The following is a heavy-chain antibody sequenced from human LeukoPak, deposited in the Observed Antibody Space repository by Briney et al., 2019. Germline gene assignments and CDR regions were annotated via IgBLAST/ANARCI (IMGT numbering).Heavy chain of an antibody. CDR2: IIPIFGTA. V-gene: IGHV1-69*06. CDR1: GYTFTSYG. CDR3: ARDNDSRAPPHFDY. J-gene: IGHJ4*02. D-gene: IGHD3-16*01. Sequence: SVKVSCKASGYTFTSYGISWVRQAPGQGLEWMGGIIPIFGTANYAQKFQGRVTITADKSTRTAYMELSSLRSEDTAVYYCARDNDSRAPPHFDYWGQGTLVTVSS.